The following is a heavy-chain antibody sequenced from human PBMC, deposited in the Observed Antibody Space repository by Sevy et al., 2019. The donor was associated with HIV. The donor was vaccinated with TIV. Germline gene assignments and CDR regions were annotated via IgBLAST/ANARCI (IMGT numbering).Heavy chain of an antibody. CDR3: ARIKGEPLRAWFDP. V-gene: IGHV4-39*01. CDR1: GGSISNGSYY. J-gene: IGHJ5*02. Sequence: SETLSLSCTVSGGSISNGSYYWVWIRQPPGKGLEWIGSIFYRGNTYYNPSLKSRVLISVDTSKNQFSLKLSSVTAADTAIYSCARIKGEPLRAWFDPWGQGTLVTVSS. CDR2: IFYRGNT.